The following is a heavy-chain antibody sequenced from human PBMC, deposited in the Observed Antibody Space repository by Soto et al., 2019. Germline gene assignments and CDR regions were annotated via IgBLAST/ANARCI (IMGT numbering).Heavy chain of an antibody. D-gene: IGHD1-26*01. J-gene: IGHJ4*02. CDR2: SRNKANSDST. CDR3: ARFSGSYTRGLDY. CDR1: GFTFSDHY. V-gene: IGHV3-72*01. Sequence: EVQLVESGGGLVQPGGSLRLSCAASGFTFSDHYMDWVRQAPGKGLEWVGRSRNKANSDSTEYAASVKGRFTISSNETKNSLYLQMNSLKTEDTAVYYCARFSGSYTRGLDYWGQGTLVTVSS.